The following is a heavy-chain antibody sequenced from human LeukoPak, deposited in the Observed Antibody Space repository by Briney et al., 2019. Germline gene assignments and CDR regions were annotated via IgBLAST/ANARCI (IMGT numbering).Heavy chain of an antibody. D-gene: IGHD6-13*01. Sequence: GGSLRLSCAASGFTFSTHGMNWVRQAPGKGLEWISYISSTSATYYAGSVKGRFTISRDNAKNSLYLQMNSLRAEDTSVYYCATWAGAAADFSGPFDYWGQGTLVTVSS. CDR2: ISSTSAT. CDR1: GFTFSTHG. CDR3: ATWAGAAADFSGPFDY. V-gene: IGHV3-48*01. J-gene: IGHJ4*02.